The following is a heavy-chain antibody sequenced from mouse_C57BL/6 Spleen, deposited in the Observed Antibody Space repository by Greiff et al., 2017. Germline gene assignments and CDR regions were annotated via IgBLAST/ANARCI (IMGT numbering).Heavy chain of an antibody. V-gene: IGHV1-82*01. J-gene: IGHJ4*01. Sequence: VQLQQSGPELVKPGASVKISCKASGYAFSSSWMNWVKQRPGKGLEWIGRIYPGDGDTNYNGKFKGKTTLTADKSSSTAYMQLSSLTSEDSAVYVCAGLYEVPDDYAMDYWGQGTSVTVSS. CDR3: AGLYEVPDDYAMDY. CDR1: GYAFSSSW. D-gene: IGHD2-3*01. CDR2: IYPGDGDT.